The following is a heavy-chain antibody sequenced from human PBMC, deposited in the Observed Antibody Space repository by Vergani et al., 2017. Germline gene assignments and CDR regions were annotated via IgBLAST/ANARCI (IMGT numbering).Heavy chain of an antibody. D-gene: IGHD5-18*01. CDR3: ARGVNSYGDYFDY. Sequence: EVQLVESGGGLVKPGGSLRLSCAASGFTFSSYSMNWVRQAPGKGLEWVSSISSSSSYIYYADSVKGRFTISRDNAKNSLYLQMNSLRDEDTAVYYCARGVNSYGDYFDYWGQGTLVTVSS. CDR2: ISSSSSYI. V-gene: IGHV3-21*01. J-gene: IGHJ4*02. CDR1: GFTFSSYS.